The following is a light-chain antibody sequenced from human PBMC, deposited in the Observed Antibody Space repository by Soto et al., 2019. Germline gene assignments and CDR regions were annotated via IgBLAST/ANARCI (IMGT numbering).Light chain of an antibody. V-gene: IGKV3-15*01. CDR1: QSVSSN. J-gene: IGKJ2*01. CDR2: GAS. CDR3: QQYNKWPPYT. Sequence: EIVMTQSPATLSVSPGERATLSCRASQSVSSNLAWYQQKPGQAPRLLIYGASTRATGIPARFSGSGSGTDFTLTISSLQSEDFAVYYCQQYNKWPPYTFGQGTELEIK.